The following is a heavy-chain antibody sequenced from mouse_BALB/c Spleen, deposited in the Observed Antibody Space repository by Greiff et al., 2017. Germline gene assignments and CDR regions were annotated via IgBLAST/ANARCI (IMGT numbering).Heavy chain of an antibody. CDR3: ARGGPFAY. CDR1: GYTFTSYY. J-gene: IGHJ3*01. V-gene: IGHV1S56*01. Sequence: VQLQQSGPELVKPGASVRISCKASGYTFTSYYIHWVKQRPGQGLEWIGWIYPGNVNTKYNEKFKGKATLTADKSSSTAYMQLSSLTSEDSAVYYCARGGPFAYWGQGTLVTVSA. CDR2: IYPGNVNT. D-gene: IGHD3-3*01.